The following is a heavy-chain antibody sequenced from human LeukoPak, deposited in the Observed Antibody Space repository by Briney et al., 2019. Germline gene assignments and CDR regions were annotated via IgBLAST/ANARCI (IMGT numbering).Heavy chain of an antibody. V-gene: IGHV1-18*01. CDR1: GYTFTSYG. CDR3: ARAGRYSSSLYYFDY. Sequence: ASVKVSCKASGYTFTSYGISWVRQAPGQGLEWMGWISVYNGNTDYAQELQGRLTMTTDTSTSTAYMELRSLRSDDTAVYYCARAGRYSSSLYYFDYWGQGTLVTVSS. CDR2: ISVYNGNT. J-gene: IGHJ4*02. D-gene: IGHD6-6*01.